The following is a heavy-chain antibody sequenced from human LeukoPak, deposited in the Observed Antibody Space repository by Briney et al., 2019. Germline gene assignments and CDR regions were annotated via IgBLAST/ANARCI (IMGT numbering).Heavy chain of an antibody. Sequence: SETLSLTCAVYGGSFSGYYWSWIRQPPGKGLEWIGEINHSGSTNYNPSLKSRVTISVDTSKNQFSLKLSSVTAADTAVYYCARAQPASIWGSYPRYFDYWGQGTLVTVSS. D-gene: IGHD3-16*01. CDR2: INHSGST. V-gene: IGHV4-34*01. CDR3: ARAQPASIWGSYPRYFDY. J-gene: IGHJ4*02. CDR1: GGSFSGYY.